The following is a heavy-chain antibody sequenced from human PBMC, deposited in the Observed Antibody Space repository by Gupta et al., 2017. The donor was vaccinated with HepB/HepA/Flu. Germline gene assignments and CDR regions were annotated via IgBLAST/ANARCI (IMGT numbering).Heavy chain of an antibody. J-gene: IGHJ2*01. CDR1: GFTFSSYG. V-gene: IGHV3-33*01. CDR3: ARSGPRDFWYFDL. CDR2: IWYDGSNK. Sequence: QVQLVESGGGVVQPGRSLRLSCAASGFTFSSYGMPWVRQAPGKGLEWVAVIWYDGSNKYYSDSVKGRFTISRDNSKNTLYLQMNSLRAEDTAVYYCARSGPRDFWYFDLWGRGTLVTVSS. D-gene: IGHD3-10*01.